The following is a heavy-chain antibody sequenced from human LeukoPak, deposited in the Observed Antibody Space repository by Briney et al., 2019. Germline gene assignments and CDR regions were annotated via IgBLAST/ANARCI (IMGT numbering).Heavy chain of an antibody. J-gene: IGHJ4*02. V-gene: IGHV4-59*01. Sequence: SETLSLTCNVSGGSISGYHWSWIRQPPGKGLEWLGYIYYSGSSNYNPSLKSRVTMSADTSKNQFSLKLSSVTAADTAVYYCARGASSYGSDYWGQGTLVTVSS. CDR2: IYYSGSS. CDR1: GGSISGYH. D-gene: IGHD5-18*01. CDR3: ARGASSYGSDY.